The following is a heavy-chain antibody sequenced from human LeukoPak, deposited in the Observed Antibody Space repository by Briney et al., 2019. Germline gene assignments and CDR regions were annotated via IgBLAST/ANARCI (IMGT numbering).Heavy chain of an antibody. Sequence: TSVKVSCKSSGYTFTGYYMHWVRKAPGQGLERMGWINPYNGGTNHAKQSQSSVTMIWDTSTSTAFSEQRSLGTDDTAVEYCSRRRSEECDFDCWGQGNLVTVSS. D-gene: IGHD6-19*01. CDR1: GYTFTGYY. CDR3: SRRRSEECDFDC. V-gene: IGHV1-2*02. J-gene: IGHJ4*02. CDR2: INPYNGGT.